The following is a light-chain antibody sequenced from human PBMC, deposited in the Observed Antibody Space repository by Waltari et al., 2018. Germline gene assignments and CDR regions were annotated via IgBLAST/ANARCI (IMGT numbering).Light chain of an antibody. J-gene: IGLJ3*02. CDR2: ETK. Sequence: QSVLTQPPSVSAAPGHKVSISCPGTPSTVDNNGVFWYRQPPGSAPKLLIYETKGRPTGTPDRFSGSKSATTAILDIAGLQPGDEADYYCGTWDSSLALWLFGGGTKLTV. V-gene: IGLV1-51*02. CDR1: PSTVDNNG. CDR3: GTWDSSLALWL.